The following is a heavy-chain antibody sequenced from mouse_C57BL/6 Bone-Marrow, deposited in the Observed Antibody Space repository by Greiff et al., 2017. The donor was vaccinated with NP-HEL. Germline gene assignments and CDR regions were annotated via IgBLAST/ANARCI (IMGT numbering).Heavy chain of an antibody. V-gene: IGHV1-7*01. CDR3: ALLRFFFDY. CDR1: GYTFTSYW. Sequence: QVQLQQSGAELAKPGASVKLSCKASGYTFTSYWMHWVKQRPGQGLEWIGYINPSSGYTKYNQKFKDKATLTADKSSRTAYMQLISLTYEDSAVYYCALLRFFFDYWGQGTTLTVSS. D-gene: IGHD1-1*01. J-gene: IGHJ2*01. CDR2: INPSSGYT.